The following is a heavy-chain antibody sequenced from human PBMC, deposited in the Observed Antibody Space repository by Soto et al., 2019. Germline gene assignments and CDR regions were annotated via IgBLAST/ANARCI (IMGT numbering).Heavy chain of an antibody. J-gene: IGHJ4*02. CDR1: GFTFSTYA. V-gene: IGHV3-23*01. D-gene: IGHD3-10*01. CDR2: ISGSGGRT. CDR3: AKGRVWFGELSDDS. Sequence: EVQLLESGGCLVQTGGSLRLSCAASGFTFSTYAMSWVRQAPGKGLEWVSAISGSGGRTYYADPVKGRFTISRDNSKNTLYLQMNSLRGEDTSVYYCAKGRVWFGELSDDSWGQGTLVTVSS.